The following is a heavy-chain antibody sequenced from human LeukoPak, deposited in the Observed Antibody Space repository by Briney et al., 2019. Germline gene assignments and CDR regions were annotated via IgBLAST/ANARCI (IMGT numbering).Heavy chain of an antibody. V-gene: IGHV3-7*01. CDR3: ARDLYDSSGSYPAYFQH. Sequence: AGGSLRLSCAASGFAFGYYWMSWVRQAPGKGLEWVANMNEDGSEKNYVDSVKGRFTISRDNAQDSLYLQMNSLRAEDTAVYYCARDLYDSSGSYPAYFQHWGQGTLVTVSS. CDR2: MNEDGSEK. J-gene: IGHJ1*01. CDR1: GFAFGYYW. D-gene: IGHD3-22*01.